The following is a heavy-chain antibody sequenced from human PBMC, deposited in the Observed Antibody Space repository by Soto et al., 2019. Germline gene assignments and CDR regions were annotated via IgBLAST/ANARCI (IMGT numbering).Heavy chain of an antibody. D-gene: IGHD4-4*01. V-gene: IGHV5-51*01. CDR3: ARQISNFRYYYYAMEV. CDR2: IYPGDSDT. CDR1: GYTFPDYW. Sequence: ESLELSCQVSGYTFPDYWIGWVRQLPGKGLEWTGVIYPGDSDTRYSPSFQGHVTITVDKSTPTAYLQWKTLKASDTAMYYCARQISNFRYYYYAMEVWGQGTTVTVSS. J-gene: IGHJ6*02.